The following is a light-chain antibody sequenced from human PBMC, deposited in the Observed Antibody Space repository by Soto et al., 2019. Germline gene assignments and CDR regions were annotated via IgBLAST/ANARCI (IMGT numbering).Light chain of an antibody. V-gene: IGKV3-20*01. Sequence: PGERATLSCRASQRVSSSYLAWYQQKPGQAPRLLIYGASSRATGIPDRFSGSGSGTDFTLTISRLEPEDFAVYYCQQYGSSLYTFGQGTKLEIK. CDR3: QQYGSSLYT. CDR1: QRVSSSY. CDR2: GAS. J-gene: IGKJ2*01.